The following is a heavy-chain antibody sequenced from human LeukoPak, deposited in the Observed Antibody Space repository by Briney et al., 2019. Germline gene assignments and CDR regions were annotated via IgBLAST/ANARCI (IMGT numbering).Heavy chain of an antibody. CDR3: ARSSPKLDTAMDFDY. J-gene: IGHJ4*02. V-gene: IGHV1-18*01. D-gene: IGHD5-18*01. CDR2: ISAYNGNT. Sequence: GSSVKVSCKASGYTFTSYGISWVRQAPGQGLEWMGWISAYNGNTNYAQKLQGRVTMTTDTSTSTAYMELRSLRSDDTAVYYCARSSPKLDTAMDFDYWGQGTLVTVSS. CDR1: GYTFTSYG.